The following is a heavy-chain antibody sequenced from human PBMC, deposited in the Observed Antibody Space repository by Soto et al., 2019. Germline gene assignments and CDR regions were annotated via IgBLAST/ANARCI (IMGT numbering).Heavy chain of an antibody. Sequence: PSETLSLTCSVSGGSISSGNYYWSWIRQPPGKGLEWIGFISYSGSAYYNPSLKSRVTISVDTSKNQFSLRLTSVTAADTAVYFCARTPLLWGQGTLVTVST. D-gene: IGHD1-26*01. CDR1: GGSISSGNYY. J-gene: IGHJ4*02. CDR2: ISYSGSA. V-gene: IGHV4-30-4*01. CDR3: ARTPLL.